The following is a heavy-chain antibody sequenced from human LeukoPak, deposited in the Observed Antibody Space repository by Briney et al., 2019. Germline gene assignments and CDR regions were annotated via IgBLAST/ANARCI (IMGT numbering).Heavy chain of an antibody. V-gene: IGHV3-21*01. CDR3: AREFPEWLRSNEYYYYMDV. Sequence: PGGSLRLSCAASGFTFNYYNMNWVRQAPGRALEWVSSITSSGAYIFYADSVRGRFTISRDNAKNSLYLQMNSLRAEDTAAYYCAREFPEWLRSNEYYYYMDVWGKGTTVTISS. J-gene: IGHJ6*03. CDR2: ITSSGAYI. CDR1: GFTFNYYN. D-gene: IGHD5-12*01.